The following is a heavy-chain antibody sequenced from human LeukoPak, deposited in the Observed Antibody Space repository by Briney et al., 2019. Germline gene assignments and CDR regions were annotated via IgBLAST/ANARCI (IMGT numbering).Heavy chain of an antibody. CDR1: GYSFTSYW. CDR2: IYPGDSDT. D-gene: IGHD2-2*01. V-gene: IGHV5-51*01. J-gene: IGHJ5*02. Sequence: GESLKISCKGSGYSFTSYWIGWVRQMPGKGLEWMGIIYPGDSDTRYSPSFQGQVTISADKSISTAYLQWSSLKASDTAMYYCARHPRYCSSTSCSNWFDPWGQGTLVTVSS. CDR3: ARHPRYCSSTSCSNWFDP.